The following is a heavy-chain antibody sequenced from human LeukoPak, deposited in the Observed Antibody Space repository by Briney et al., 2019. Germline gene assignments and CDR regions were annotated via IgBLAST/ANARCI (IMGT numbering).Heavy chain of an antibody. D-gene: IGHD2-2*01. CDR2: IYYSGST. CDR3: ARHSSTSPFRYYMDV. Sequence: SQTPSLTCTVSGGSISSGGYYWSWIRQHPGKGLEWIGYIYYSGSTYYNPSLKSRVTISVDTSKNQFSLKLSSVTAADTAVYYCARHSSTSPFRYYMDVWGKGTTVTVSS. V-gene: IGHV4-31*03. CDR1: GGSISSGGYY. J-gene: IGHJ6*03.